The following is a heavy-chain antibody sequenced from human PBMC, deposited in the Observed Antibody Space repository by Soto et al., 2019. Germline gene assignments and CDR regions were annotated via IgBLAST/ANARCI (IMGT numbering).Heavy chain of an antibody. CDR1: GGTFSNYA. D-gene: IGHD3-22*01. CDR2: IIPIFATA. CDR3: ARGWGLDSSDYYYAY. Sequence: QVQLVQSGAEMKKPGSSVKVSCRASGGTFSNYAISWVRQAPGQWLEWMGGIIPIFATANYAQKFQGRVTITADESTSTAYMELSSLRSEDTAVYYCARGWGLDSSDYYYAYWGQGTLVTVSS. V-gene: IGHV1-69*01. J-gene: IGHJ4*02.